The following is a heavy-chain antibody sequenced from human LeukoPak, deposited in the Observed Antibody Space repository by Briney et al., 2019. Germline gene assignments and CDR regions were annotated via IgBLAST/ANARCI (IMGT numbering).Heavy chain of an antibody. CDR1: GGSISSRTYY. CDR3: ASSPGTASSWYHHDY. D-gene: IGHD6-13*01. Sequence: KSSETLSLTCTVPGGSISSRTYYWGWIRQPPGKGLEWIGSIYYTGSTYYNPSLKSRVTISVDTSKNQFSLKLSSVSAADTAVYYCASSPGTASSWYHHDYWGQGTLVTVSS. V-gene: IGHV4-39*01. J-gene: IGHJ4*02. CDR2: IYYTGST.